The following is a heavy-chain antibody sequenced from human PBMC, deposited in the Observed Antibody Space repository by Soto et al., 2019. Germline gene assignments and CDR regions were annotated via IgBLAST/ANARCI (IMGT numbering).Heavy chain of an antibody. CDR2: ISGSGGST. J-gene: IGHJ4*02. D-gene: IGHD3-3*01. CDR3: AKGSLYFDFWSPIDY. Sequence: PGGSLRLSCAASGFTFSSYAMSWVRQAPGKGLEWVSAISGSGGSTYYADSVKGRFTISRDNSKNTLYLQMNSLRAEDTAVYYCAKGSLYFDFWSPIDYWGQGTLVTVSS. V-gene: IGHV3-23*01. CDR1: GFTFSSYA.